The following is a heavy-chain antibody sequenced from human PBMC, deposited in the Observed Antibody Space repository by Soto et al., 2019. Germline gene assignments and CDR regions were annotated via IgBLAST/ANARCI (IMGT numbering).Heavy chain of an antibody. Sequence: EVQLVESGGGLVQPGGSLKLSCAASGFTFSGSAMHWVRQASGKGLEWVGRIRSKANSYSTAYAASVKGRFTISRDDSKNTAYLQMNSRKTEDTAVYYCTRHHYGGFPFEYWGQGTLVTVSS. V-gene: IGHV3-73*02. J-gene: IGHJ4*02. CDR1: GFTFSGSA. CDR2: IRSKANSYST. CDR3: TRHHYGGFPFEY. D-gene: IGHD3-10*01.